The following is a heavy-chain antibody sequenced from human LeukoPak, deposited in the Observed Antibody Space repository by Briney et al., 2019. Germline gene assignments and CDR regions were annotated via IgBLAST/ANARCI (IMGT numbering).Heavy chain of an antibody. CDR2: ISGSGGST. V-gene: IGHV3-23*01. D-gene: IGHD1-26*01. J-gene: IGHJ3*02. CDR1: GFTFSSYA. Sequence: QPGGSLRLSCAASGFTFSSYAMSWVRQAPGKGLEWVSAISGSGGSTYYADSVKGRFTISRDNAKNSLYLQMNSLRAEDTAVYYCALAEGASRYAFDIWGQGTMVTVSS. CDR3: ALAEGASRYAFDI.